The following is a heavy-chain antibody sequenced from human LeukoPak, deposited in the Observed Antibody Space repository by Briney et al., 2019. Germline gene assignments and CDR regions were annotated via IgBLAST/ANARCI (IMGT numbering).Heavy chain of an antibody. J-gene: IGHJ4*02. CDR2: ISYDGSNK. CDR3: ARGVGVYFDY. Sequence: PGGSLRLSCAASGFTFSSYAMHWVRQAPGKGLEWVAVISYDGSNKYYADSVKGRFTISRDNSKNTLYLQMNSLRAEDTAVYYRARGVGVYFDYWGQGTLVTVSS. CDR1: GFTFSSYA. V-gene: IGHV3-30-3*01. D-gene: IGHD1-26*01.